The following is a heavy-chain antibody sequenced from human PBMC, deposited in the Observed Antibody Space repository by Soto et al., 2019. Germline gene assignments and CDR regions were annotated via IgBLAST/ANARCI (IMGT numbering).Heavy chain of an antibody. J-gene: IGHJ5*02. CDR2: INPHGGST. CDR3: ARSSGGNFGIIIEGSNWFDP. V-gene: IGHV1-46*01. CDR1: GDTFTSYY. D-gene: IGHD3-3*01. Sequence: GASVKVSCKDPGDTFTSYYLNWVRQAPGQGLEWMGVINPHGGSTKYAQKFQGRVTMTRDTSRGTVYMELRSLRSDDTAIYDCARSSGGNFGIIIEGSNWFDPWGQGTLVTVSS.